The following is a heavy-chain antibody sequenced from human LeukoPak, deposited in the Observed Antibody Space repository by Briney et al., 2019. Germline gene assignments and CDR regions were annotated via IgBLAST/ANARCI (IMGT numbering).Heavy chain of an antibody. V-gene: IGHV3-23*01. Sequence: PGGSLRLSCAASGFTFSVSAMHWVRQAPGKGLEWVSAISGSGGSTYYADSVKGRFTISRDNSKNTLYLQMNSLRAEDTAVYYCAKVRKQQLVYDAFDIWGQGTMVTVSS. J-gene: IGHJ3*02. CDR1: GFTFSVSA. CDR3: AKVRKQQLVYDAFDI. CDR2: ISGSGGST. D-gene: IGHD6-13*01.